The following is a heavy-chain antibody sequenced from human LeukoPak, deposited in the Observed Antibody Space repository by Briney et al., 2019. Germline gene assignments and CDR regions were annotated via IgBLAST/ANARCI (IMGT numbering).Heavy chain of an antibody. CDR3: ARSPLSTVAGDINNWFDP. CDR2: IIPIFGTA. D-gene: IGHD6-19*01. J-gene: IGHJ5*02. V-gene: IGHV1-69*13. CDR1: GGTFSSYA. Sequence: SVKASCKASGGTFSSYAISWVRQAPGQGLEWMGGIIPIFGTANYAQKFQGRVTITADESTSTAYMELSSLRSEDTAVYYCARSPLSTVAGDINNWFDPWGQGTLVTVS.